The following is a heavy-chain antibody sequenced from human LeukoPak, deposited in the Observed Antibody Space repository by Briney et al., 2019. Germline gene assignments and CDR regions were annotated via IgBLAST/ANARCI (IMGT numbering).Heavy chain of an antibody. V-gene: IGHV3-21*06. J-gene: IGHJ6*04. CDR2: IDSSGGYM. CDR3: ARDQVHYGDYAMDV. CDR1: GFTFNTYS. D-gene: IGHD4-17*01. Sequence: PGGSLRLSCEASGFTFNTYSMNWARQAPGKGLEWVSSIDSSGGYMFYADSVKGRFIISRDNAKDSLYLQMNSLRVEDTAVYYCARDQVHYGDYAMDVWGKGTTVTVSS.